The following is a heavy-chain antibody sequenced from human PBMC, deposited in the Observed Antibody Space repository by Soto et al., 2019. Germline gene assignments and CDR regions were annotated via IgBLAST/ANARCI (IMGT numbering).Heavy chain of an antibody. Sequence: EVQLLESGGGLVQPGGSLRLSCAASGFTFSSNAMSWVRQAPGKGLEWVSAISGSGGSTYYEDSVKGRFAVSRDNSKNTLYLHMSSLRAEDTAVYYCAKVLDYGDRYYYYDYMDVWGKGTTVTVSS. D-gene: IGHD4-17*01. CDR3: AKVLDYGDRYYYYDYMDV. CDR1: GFTFSSNA. CDR2: ISGSGGST. V-gene: IGHV3-23*01. J-gene: IGHJ6*03.